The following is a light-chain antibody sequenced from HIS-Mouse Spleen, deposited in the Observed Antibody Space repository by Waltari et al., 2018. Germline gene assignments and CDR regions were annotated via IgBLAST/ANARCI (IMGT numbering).Light chain of an antibody. CDR3: YSYAGSYRV. Sequence: SYDLTQPPSVSVPPGQTPRITCSGDALPKKNAHWYQQKSGQAPVLVIYEDSKRPSGIPERFSGSSSGTMATLTISGAQVEDEADYYCYSYAGSYRVFGTGTKVTVL. CDR2: EDS. J-gene: IGLJ1*01. CDR1: ALPKKN. V-gene: IGLV3-10*01.